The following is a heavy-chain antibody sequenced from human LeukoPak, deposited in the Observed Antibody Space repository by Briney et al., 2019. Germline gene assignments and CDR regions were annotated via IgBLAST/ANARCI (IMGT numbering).Heavy chain of an antibody. V-gene: IGHV3-48*04. CDR2: ISSSSSTI. J-gene: IGHJ3*02. D-gene: IGHD3-16*01. CDR1: GFTFSSYS. CDR3: ARDLLWAFDI. Sequence: GGSLRLSCAASGFTFSSYSMNWVRQAPGKGLEWVSYISSSSSTIYYADSVKGRITISRDNAKNSLYLQMNSLRAEDTAVYYCARDLLWAFDIWGQGTMVTVSS.